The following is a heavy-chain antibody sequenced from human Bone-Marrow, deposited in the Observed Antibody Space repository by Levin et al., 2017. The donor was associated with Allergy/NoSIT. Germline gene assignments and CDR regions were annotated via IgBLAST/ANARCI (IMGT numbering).Heavy chain of an antibody. CDR2: INSDGSRT. CDR1: GFTFSSYW. Sequence: PGGSLRLSCAASGFTFSSYWMHWVRQAPGKGLVWVSRINSDGSRTSYADSVKGRFTISRDNAKNTLYLQMNSLRAEDTAVYYCARVYSSSRFGAAFDIWGQGTMVTVSS. V-gene: IGHV3-74*01. J-gene: IGHJ3*02. D-gene: IGHD6-6*01. CDR3: ARVYSSSRFGAAFDI.